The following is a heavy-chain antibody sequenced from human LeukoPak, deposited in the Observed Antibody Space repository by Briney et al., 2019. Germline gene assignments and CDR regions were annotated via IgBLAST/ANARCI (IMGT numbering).Heavy chain of an antibody. Sequence: GGSLRLSCAASGFTFDDYAMHWVRQAPGKGLEWVSGIRWNSGSIGYADSVKGRFTISRDNAKNSLYLQMNSLRAEDTALYYCAKDKGYSGSYFDAFDIWGQGTMVTVSS. CDR2: IRWNSGSI. J-gene: IGHJ3*02. CDR3: AKDKGYSGSYFDAFDI. CDR1: GFTFDDYA. D-gene: IGHD1-26*01. V-gene: IGHV3-9*01.